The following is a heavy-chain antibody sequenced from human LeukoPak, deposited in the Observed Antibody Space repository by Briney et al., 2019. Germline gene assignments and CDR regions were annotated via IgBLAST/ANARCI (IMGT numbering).Heavy chain of an antibody. Sequence: PGGSLRLSCAASGFTFSSYSMNWVRQAPGKGLEWVSSISSSSSYIYYADSVKGRFTISRDNAKNSLYLQMNSLRAEDTAVYYCARGERRFLEWSRGYFDYWGQGTLVTVSS. CDR2: ISSSSSYI. CDR3: ARGERRFLEWSRGYFDY. D-gene: IGHD3-3*01. V-gene: IGHV3-21*01. J-gene: IGHJ4*02. CDR1: GFTFSSYS.